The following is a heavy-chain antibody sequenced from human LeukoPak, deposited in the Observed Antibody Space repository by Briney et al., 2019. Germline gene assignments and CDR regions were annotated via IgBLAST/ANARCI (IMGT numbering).Heavy chain of an antibody. V-gene: IGHV1-18*01. Sequence: GASVTVSCKASGYTFTSYGISWVRQAPGQGLEWMGWISAYNGNTNYAQKLQGRVTMTTDTSTSTAYMELRSLRSDDTAVYYCARDLEDYYDSSGSRVWYFDLWGRGTLVTVSS. CDR3: ARDLEDYYDSSGSRVWYFDL. CDR1: GYTFTSYG. CDR2: ISAYNGNT. J-gene: IGHJ2*01. D-gene: IGHD3-22*01.